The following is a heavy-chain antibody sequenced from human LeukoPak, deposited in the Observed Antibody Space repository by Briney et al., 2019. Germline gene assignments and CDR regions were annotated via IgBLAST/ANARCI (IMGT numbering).Heavy chain of an antibody. J-gene: IGHJ4*02. CDR2: INPNSGGT. Sequence: ASVKVSCKASGYTFTGYYMHWVRQAPGQGLEWMGWINPNSGGTNYAQKFQGRVTMTRDTSISTAYMELSSLRSEDTAVYYCATVNDFWSGFGFWGQGTLVTVSS. V-gene: IGHV1-2*02. CDR1: GYTFTGYY. D-gene: IGHD3-3*01. CDR3: ATVNDFWSGFGF.